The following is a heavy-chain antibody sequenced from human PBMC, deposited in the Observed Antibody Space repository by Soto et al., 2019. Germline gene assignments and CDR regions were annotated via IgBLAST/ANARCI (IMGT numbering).Heavy chain of an antibody. CDR3: ERVEKYCTSTNCLDY. J-gene: IGHJ4*02. Sequence: ASVKVSCKASGYTFSNSGTTWVRQAPGQGLEWMGWISAYNGDANYAQKFQGRVTMTTDTSTNTAYMELRSLRPDDTAVYYCERVEKYCTSTNCLDYWGQGTLVTVSS. CDR1: GYTFSNSG. V-gene: IGHV1-18*01. D-gene: IGHD2-2*01. CDR2: ISAYNGDA.